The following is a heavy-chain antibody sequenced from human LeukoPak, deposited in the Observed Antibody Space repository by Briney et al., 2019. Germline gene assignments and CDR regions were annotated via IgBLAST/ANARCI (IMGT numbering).Heavy chain of an antibody. V-gene: IGHV1-46*01. CDR2: INPSGGST. J-gene: IGHJ4*02. D-gene: IGHD3-10*01. Sequence: ASVKVSCKASGYTFTSYYMHWVRQAPGQGLEWMGIINPSGGSTSYAQKFQGRVTMTRDTSTSTVYMELSSLRSEDTAVYYCARAQVPFEVRGGYGYWGQGTLVTVSS. CDR1: GYTFTSYY. CDR3: ARAQVPFEVRGGYGY.